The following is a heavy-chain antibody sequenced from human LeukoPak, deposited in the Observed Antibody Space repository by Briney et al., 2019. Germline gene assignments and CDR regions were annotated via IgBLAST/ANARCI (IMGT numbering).Heavy chain of an antibody. V-gene: IGHV4-39*07. J-gene: IGHJ2*01. CDR2: VYYSGTT. Sequence: SETLSLTCSVSGGSISLSYYYWGWIRQPPGKALEWIGSVYYSGTTSYNPSLKSRVTISVDMSKNHFSLRLSSVTAADTAMYYCARGYRTNYYDSSGYRYWYFDLWGRGTLVTVSS. CDR3: ARGYRTNYYDSSGYRYWYFDL. CDR1: GGSISLSYYY. D-gene: IGHD3-22*01.